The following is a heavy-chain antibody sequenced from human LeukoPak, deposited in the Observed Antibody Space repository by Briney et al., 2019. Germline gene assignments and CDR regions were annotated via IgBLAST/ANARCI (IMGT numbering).Heavy chain of an antibody. CDR1: GFTFSSYA. CDR3: ARDDSNIVATTKAFDY. J-gene: IGHJ4*02. D-gene: IGHD5-12*01. V-gene: IGHV3-23*01. Sequence: GGSLRLSCAASGFTFSSYAMSWVRQAPGRGLEWVSVISDSGGSTYYADSVKGRFTISRDNSKNTLYLQMDSLRAEDTAVYFCARDDSNIVATTKAFDYWGQGTLVTVSS. CDR2: ISDSGGST.